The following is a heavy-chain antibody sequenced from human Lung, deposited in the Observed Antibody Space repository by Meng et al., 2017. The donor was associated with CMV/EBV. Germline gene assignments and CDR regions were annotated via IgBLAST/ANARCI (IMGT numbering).Heavy chain of an antibody. CDR1: GFTFSAFS. CDR2: ISTTSTYI. CDR3: AGFGVTITNGLDV. V-gene: IGHV3-21*01. J-gene: IGHJ6*02. D-gene: IGHD3-3*01. Sequence: SLKISXTTSGFTFSAFSMNWVRQAPGKGLEWVSSISTTSTYIYYADSLKGRFTISRDNAKNSLYLHMNSLRVEDTAVYYCAGFGVTITNGLDVWGQGTTVTFSS.